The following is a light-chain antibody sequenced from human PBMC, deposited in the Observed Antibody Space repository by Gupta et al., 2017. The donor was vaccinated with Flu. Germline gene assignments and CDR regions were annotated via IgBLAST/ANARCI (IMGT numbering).Light chain of an antibody. Sequence: YVLTQPTSVSVAPGQTARITCGGNNIGSKSVHWFQQRPGQAPVLVVYADSGRPSGIPERFSGSNSGNTATLTISRVEAGDEADYYCQVWDSSSDHVVFGGGTKLTVL. J-gene: IGLJ2*01. CDR3: QVWDSSSDHVV. CDR1: NIGSKS. CDR2: ADS. V-gene: IGLV3-21*02.